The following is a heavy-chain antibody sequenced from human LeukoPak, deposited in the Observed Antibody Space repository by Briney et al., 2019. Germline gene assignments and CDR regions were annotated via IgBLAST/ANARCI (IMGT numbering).Heavy chain of an antibody. CDR1: GFSFSTYW. J-gene: IGHJ4*02. CDR2: IMGGGSEK. D-gene: IGHD5-18*01. CDR3: ARDPSRGYSYGYGDY. Sequence: PGGSLRLSCAASGFSFSTYWMNWVRQPPGKGLEWVANIMGGGSEKYYVDSVKGRFTISRDNAKNSLYLQMNSLRAEDTAVYYCARDPSRGYSYGYGDYWGQGSLVIVSS. V-gene: IGHV3-7*01.